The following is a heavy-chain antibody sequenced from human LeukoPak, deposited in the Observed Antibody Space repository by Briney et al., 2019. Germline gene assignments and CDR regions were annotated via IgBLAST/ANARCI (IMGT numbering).Heavy chain of an antibody. CDR2: IYPGDSDT. J-gene: IGHJ4*02. D-gene: IGHD5-12*01. CDR1: GYSFTSYW. CDR3: ARRVDIAVTDQFDY. V-gene: IGHV5-51*01. Sequence: GESLKISCKGSGYSFTSYWIGWVRQMPGKGLEWMGIIYPGDSDTRYSPSFQGQVTISADKSIRTAYLQWSSLKASDTAIYYCARRVDIAVTDQFDYWGQGTLVTVSS.